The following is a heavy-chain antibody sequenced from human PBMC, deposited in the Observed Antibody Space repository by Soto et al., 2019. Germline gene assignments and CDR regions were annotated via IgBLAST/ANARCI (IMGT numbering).Heavy chain of an antibody. CDR2: IYYSGST. CDR3: ARVDIVATSMDV. D-gene: IGHD5-12*01. V-gene: IGHV4-39*01. J-gene: IGHJ6*03. CDR1: GGSISSSSYY. Sequence: PSETLSLTCTVSGGSISSSSYYWGWIRQPPGKGLEWIGSIYYSGSTYYNPSLKSRVTISVDTSKNQFSLKLSSVTAADTAVYYCARVDIVATSMDVWGKGTTVTAP.